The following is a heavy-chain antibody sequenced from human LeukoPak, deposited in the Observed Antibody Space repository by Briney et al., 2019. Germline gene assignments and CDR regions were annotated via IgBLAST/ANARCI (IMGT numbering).Heavy chain of an antibody. V-gene: IGHV1-46*01. CDR3: ARDFGRRSSSIWFDP. CDR2: INPSGGST. J-gene: IGHJ5*02. Sequence: ASVKVSCKASGYTFTSYYMHWVRQAPGQGLEWMGIINPSGGSTSYAQKFQGRVTMTRDMSTSTVYMELSSLRSEDTAVYYCARDFGRRSSSIWFDPWGQETLVTVSS. CDR1: GYTFTSYY. D-gene: IGHD6-6*01.